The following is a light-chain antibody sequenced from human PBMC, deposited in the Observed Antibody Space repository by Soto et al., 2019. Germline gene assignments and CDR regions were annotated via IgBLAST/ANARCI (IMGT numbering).Light chain of an antibody. CDR3: QQLFDSPIT. CDR2: HAS. CDR1: QGIRND. J-gene: IGKJ5*01. Sequence: AIQMTQSPSSLSASVGDRVTITCRASQGIRNDLGWYQQKPGKAPKLLIYHASTLESGVPSRFSGSGSGTEFTLTISSLQPDDFATYYCQQLFDSPITFGQGTRLENK. V-gene: IGKV1-6*01.